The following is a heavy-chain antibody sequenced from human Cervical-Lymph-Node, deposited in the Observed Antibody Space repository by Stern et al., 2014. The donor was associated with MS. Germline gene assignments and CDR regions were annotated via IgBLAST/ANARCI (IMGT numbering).Heavy chain of an antibody. Sequence: QVQLVQSGAEVRKPGASVKVFCKASGFTFTSYDIHWVRQAPGQGLEWMGKINPGGGGASYAQKFQGRVTVTRDTSTNTVYMELSSLRSEDTAVYYCARDSYDSKLRFDFWGQGTLVTVSS. J-gene: IGHJ4*02. CDR1: GFTFTSYD. CDR3: ARDSYDSKLRFDF. V-gene: IGHV1-46*01. CDR2: INPGGGGA. D-gene: IGHD3-22*01.